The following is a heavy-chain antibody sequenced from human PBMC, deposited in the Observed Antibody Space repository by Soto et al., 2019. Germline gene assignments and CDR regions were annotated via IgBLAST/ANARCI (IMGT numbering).Heavy chain of an antibody. CDR1: GFSFSYYG. CDR2: ILYDGSNE. V-gene: IGHV3-33*05. Sequence: QVQLVESGGGVVQPGRSLRLSCAASGFSFSYYGMHWVRQAPGKGLEWVAVILYDGSNEWYSDSVKGRFTISRDNSRNTVYLQTNSLRVEDTAVYYCAREDWDTAMYTLGYWGQGTVVTVSS. J-gene: IGHJ4*02. D-gene: IGHD5-18*01. CDR3: AREDWDTAMYTLGY.